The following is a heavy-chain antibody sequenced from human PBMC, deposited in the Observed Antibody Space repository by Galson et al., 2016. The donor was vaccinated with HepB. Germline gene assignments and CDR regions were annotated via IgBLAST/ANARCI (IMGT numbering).Heavy chain of an antibody. D-gene: IGHD3-9*01. J-gene: IGHJ3*01. CDR3: ARDTDYDIFTGDYVGGFDV. CDR1: GYTLSTYA. Sequence: SVKVSCKASGYTLSTYAISWVRQGPGQGLEWLGWISTYDGHTQHAQKFRGRVTLTTDTSTSTAYMELRRLRSDDTAVYYCARDTDYDIFTGDYVGGFDVWGQGTVVTVSS. V-gene: IGHV1-18*01. CDR2: ISTYDGHT.